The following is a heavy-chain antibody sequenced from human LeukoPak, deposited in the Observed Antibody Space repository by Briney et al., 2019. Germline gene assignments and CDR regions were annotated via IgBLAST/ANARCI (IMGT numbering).Heavy chain of an antibody. V-gene: IGHV3-33*01. J-gene: IGHJ4*02. CDR1: GFTFSSYG. Sequence: GGSLRLSCAASGFTFSSYGMHWVRQAPGKGLEWVAVIWYDGSNKYYADPVKGRFTISRDNSKNTLYLQMNSLRAEDTAVYYCARDLYYGSVSPFDYWGQGTLVTVSS. D-gene: IGHD3-10*01. CDR3: ARDLYYGSVSPFDY. CDR2: IWYDGSNK.